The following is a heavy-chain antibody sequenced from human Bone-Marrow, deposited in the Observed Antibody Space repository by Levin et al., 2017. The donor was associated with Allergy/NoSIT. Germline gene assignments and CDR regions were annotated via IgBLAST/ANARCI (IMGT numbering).Heavy chain of an antibody. Sequence: SETLSLTCAVSGGSIGTYYWNWIRQSPETGLEWLGYIHSRGVTNYNPSLKSRVTMSLDMSTNQLSLRLTSVTAADTAVYFCARADSSASAFNNWGQGTLVTVSS. V-gene: IGHV4-59*01. D-gene: IGHD6-6*01. CDR3: ARADSSASAFNN. CDR2: IHSRGVT. J-gene: IGHJ4*02. CDR1: GGSIGTYY.